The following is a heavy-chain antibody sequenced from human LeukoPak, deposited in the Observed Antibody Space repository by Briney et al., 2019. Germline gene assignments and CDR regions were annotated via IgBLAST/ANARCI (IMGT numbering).Heavy chain of an antibody. Sequence: ASVKVSCKASGYTLTSYDINWVRQAPGQGLEWMGWMNPNSGNTGYAQKFQGRVTITRNTSISTAYMELSSLRSEDTAVYYCARGKRYCSSTSCYDIDYWGQGTLVTVSS. J-gene: IGHJ4*02. D-gene: IGHD2-2*01. CDR2: MNPNSGNT. CDR1: GYTLTSYD. V-gene: IGHV1-8*03. CDR3: ARGKRYCSSTSCYDIDY.